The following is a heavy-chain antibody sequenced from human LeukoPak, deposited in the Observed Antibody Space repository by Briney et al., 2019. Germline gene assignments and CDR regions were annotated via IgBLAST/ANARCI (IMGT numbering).Heavy chain of an antibody. V-gene: IGHV3-21*01. CDR3: ARDCSSTSCYLPSLDY. CDR2: ISSGSGYI. Sequence: GGSLRLSCAASGFSFSSYTMNWVRRAPGKGLEWVSSISSGSGYIYYADSVKGRFTISRDNAKNSLYPQMNSLRDEDTAVYYCARDCSSTSCYLPSLDYWGQGTLVTVSS. D-gene: IGHD2-2*01. J-gene: IGHJ4*02. CDR1: GFSFSSYT.